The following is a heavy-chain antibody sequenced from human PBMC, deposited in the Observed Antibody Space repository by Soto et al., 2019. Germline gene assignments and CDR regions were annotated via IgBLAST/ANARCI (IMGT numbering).Heavy chain of an antibody. CDR2: IYTSGST. D-gene: IGHD6-19*01. Sequence: SETLSLTCTVSGGSISSYYWSWIRQPAGKGLEWIGRIYTSGSTNYNPSLKSRVTMSVDTSKNQFSLKLSSVTAADTAVYYCARVQSSSGWYDWYFDYWGQGTLVTVS. CDR1: GGSISSYY. CDR3: ARVQSSSGWYDWYFDY. J-gene: IGHJ4*02. V-gene: IGHV4-4*07.